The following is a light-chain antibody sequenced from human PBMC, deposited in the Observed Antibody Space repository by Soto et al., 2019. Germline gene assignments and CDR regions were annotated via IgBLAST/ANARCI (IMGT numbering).Light chain of an antibody. CDR1: SSDVGANNY. CDR3: SSYAGTNRV. V-gene: IGLV2-8*01. CDR2: EVI. J-gene: IGLJ1*01. Sequence: QSALTQPPSASGSPGQSVTISCTGTSSDVGANNYVSWYQQHPGKAPKLMIYEVIKRPSGVPDRFSGSKSGNTASLTVSGLQAEDEADYYCSSYAGTNRVFGTGTKLTVL.